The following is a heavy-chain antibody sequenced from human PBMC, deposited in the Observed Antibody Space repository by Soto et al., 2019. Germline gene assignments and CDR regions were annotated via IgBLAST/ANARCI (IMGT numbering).Heavy chain of an antibody. J-gene: IGHJ6*02. CDR2: IDSTGNT. CDR3: RRSSRYSTDV. CDR1: GDSIRSSSY. V-gene: IGHV4-39*01. Sequence: QLQLQESGPGLVKPSETLSLTCTVSGDSIRSSSYWGWIRQPPGKGLEWIGSIDSTGNTYYNPSLNSQVTKSVDTSKNQFSLNVISVTAADTAVYYCRRSSRYSTDVWGQGTTVTVSS. D-gene: IGHD6-13*01.